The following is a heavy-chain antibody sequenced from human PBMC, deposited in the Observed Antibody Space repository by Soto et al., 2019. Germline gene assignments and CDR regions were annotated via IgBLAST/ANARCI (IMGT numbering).Heavy chain of an antibody. CDR1: GYSISSSNW. CDR3: AKEGGSYSKYYYYGMDV. CDR2: IYYSGTT. V-gene: IGHV4-28*03. Sequence: PSETLSLTCAVSGYSISSSNWWGWIRQPPGKGLEWIGYIYYSGTTYYNPSLKSRVTMSVDTSKKQFSLKLTSVTAVDTAVYYCAKEGGSYSKYYYYGMDVWGQGTTVT. D-gene: IGHD1-26*01. J-gene: IGHJ6*02.